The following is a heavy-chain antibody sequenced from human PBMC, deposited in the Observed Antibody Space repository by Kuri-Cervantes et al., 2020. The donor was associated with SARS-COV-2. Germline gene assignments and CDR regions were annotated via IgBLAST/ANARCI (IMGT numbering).Heavy chain of an antibody. Sequence: SVKVSCKASGYSFTYRRLHWVRQAPGQALEWVGLITPFNGNTDHAQKFQDRVTITGDRSTSTVYMELSSLRSEDTAVYYCAREQTLSYDFWSGYYQEHYYMDVWGKGTTVTVSS. CDR3: AREQTLSYDFWSGYYQEHYYMDV. D-gene: IGHD3-3*01. V-gene: IGHV1-45*02. CDR1: GYSFTYRR. CDR2: ITPFNGNT. J-gene: IGHJ6*03.